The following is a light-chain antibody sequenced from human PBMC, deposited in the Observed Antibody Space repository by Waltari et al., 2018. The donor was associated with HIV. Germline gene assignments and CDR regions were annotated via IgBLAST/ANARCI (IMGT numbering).Light chain of an antibody. CDR3: QSFDSSLTTSGVI. CDR1: SSNIGAGYD. CDR2: ANT. V-gene: IGLV1-40*01. J-gene: IGLJ2*01. Sequence: QSVLTQPPSVSGAPGQRVTISCTGSSSNIGAGYDVPWYQQLPGTAHKLLIYANTNRPSGVPDRFSGSKSGSSASLAITGLQAEDEAHYYCQSFDSSLTTSGVIFGGGTKLTVL.